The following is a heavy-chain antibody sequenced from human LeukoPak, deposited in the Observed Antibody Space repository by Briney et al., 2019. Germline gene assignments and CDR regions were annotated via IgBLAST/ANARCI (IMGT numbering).Heavy chain of an antibody. CDR1: GGTFSSYA. J-gene: IGHJ6*02. D-gene: IGHD4-17*01. CDR2: IIPIFGTA. V-gene: IGHV1-69*01. CDR3: ARDTVTTLSRYYYGMDV. Sequence: ASVKVSCKASGGTFSSYAISWVRQAPGQGLEWMGGIIPIFGTANYAQKFQGRVTITADESTSTAYMELSSLRPEDTAVYYCARDTVTTLSRYYYGMDVWGQGTTVTVSS.